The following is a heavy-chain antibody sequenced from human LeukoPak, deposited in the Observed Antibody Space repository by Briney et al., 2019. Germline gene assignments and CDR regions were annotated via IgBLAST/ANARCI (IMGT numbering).Heavy chain of an antibody. CDR2: ISYDGSNK. J-gene: IGHJ5*02. D-gene: IGHD4-23*01. V-gene: IGHV3-30-3*01. CDR3: ARDGSTVVTPASHWFDP. Sequence: GGSLRLSCVASGFTFTKYWMNWVRQAPGKGLEWVAVISYDGSNKYCADSVKGRFTISRDNSKNTLYLQMNSLRAEDTAVYYCARDGSTVVTPASHWFDPGGQRTLVTVSS. CDR1: GFTFTKYW.